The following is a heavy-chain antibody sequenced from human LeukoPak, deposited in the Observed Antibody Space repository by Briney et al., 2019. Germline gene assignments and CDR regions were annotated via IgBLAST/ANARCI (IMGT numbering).Heavy chain of an antibody. J-gene: IGHJ6*03. CDR1: GFTFDDYG. V-gene: IGHV3-20*04. Sequence: GGSLRLSCAASGFTFDDYGMSWVRQAPGKGLEWVSGINWNGGSTGYADSVKGRFTISRDNAKNSLYLQMNSLRAEDTALYYCARYGSGSYTSYYYYYYMDVWGKGTTVTVSS. D-gene: IGHD3-10*01. CDR2: INWNGGST. CDR3: ARYGSGSYTSYYYYYYMDV.